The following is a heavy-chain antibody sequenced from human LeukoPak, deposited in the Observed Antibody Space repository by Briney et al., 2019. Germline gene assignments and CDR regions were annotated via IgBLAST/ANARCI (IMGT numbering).Heavy chain of an antibody. J-gene: IGHJ4*02. Sequence: GASVKVSCKASGGTFSSYAISWVRQAPGQGLEWMGRIIPILGIANYAQKFQGRVTITADKSTSTAYMELSSLRSEDTAVYYCARDGIAAEHDYGDYETVYSDYWGQGTLVTVSS. D-gene: IGHD4-17*01. CDR3: ARDGIAAEHDYGDYETVYSDY. CDR2: IIPILGIA. V-gene: IGHV1-69*04. CDR1: GGTFSSYA.